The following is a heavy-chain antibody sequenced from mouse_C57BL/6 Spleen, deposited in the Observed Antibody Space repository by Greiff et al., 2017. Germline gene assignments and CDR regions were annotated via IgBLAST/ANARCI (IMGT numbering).Heavy chain of an antibody. CDR3: ARKGGYGNYEGAAWFAY. J-gene: IGHJ3*01. V-gene: IGHV1-20*01. CDR2: INPYNGDT. CDR1: GYSFTGYF. Sequence: EVKLQESGPELVKPGDSVKISCKASGYSFTGYFMNWVMQSHGKSLEWIGRINPYNGDTFYNQKFKGKATLTVDKSSSTAHMELRSLTSEDSAVYYCARKGGYGNYEGAAWFAYWGQGTLVTVSA. D-gene: IGHD2-1*01.